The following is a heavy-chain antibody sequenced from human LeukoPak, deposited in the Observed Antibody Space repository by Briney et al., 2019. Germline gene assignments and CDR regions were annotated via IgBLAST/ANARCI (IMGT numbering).Heavy chain of an antibody. CDR2: ISYDGSNK. J-gene: IGHJ4*02. CDR3: ARDRGGFDY. D-gene: IGHD5-24*01. V-gene: IGHV3-30*19. Sequence: GGSLRLSCAASGFTFSSYGMHWVRQAPGKGLEWVAVISYDGSNKYYADSVKGRFTISRDNSKNMLYLQMNSLRAEDTAVYYCARDRGGFDYWGQGTLVTVSS. CDR1: GFTFSSYG.